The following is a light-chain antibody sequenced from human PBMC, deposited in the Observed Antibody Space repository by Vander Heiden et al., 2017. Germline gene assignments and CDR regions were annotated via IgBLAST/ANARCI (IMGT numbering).Light chain of an antibody. CDR3: QHLNCYPHNT. J-gene: IGKJ5*01. CDR2: AAS. V-gene: IGKV1-9*01. Sequence: IQLTQSPSSLSASVGDRVTITCRASQGISSYLAWYQQKPGKAPKLLIYAASTLQRGVPSRFSGRGSGTDFTLTISMRHPEDFTPYYCQHLNCYPHNTFGQGTLLEIK. CDR1: QGISSY.